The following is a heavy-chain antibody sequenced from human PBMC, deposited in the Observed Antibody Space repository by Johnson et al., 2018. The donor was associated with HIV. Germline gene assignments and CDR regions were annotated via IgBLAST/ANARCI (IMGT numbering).Heavy chain of an antibody. CDR3: AKEGLRASRGSYSIDSVDAFDI. D-gene: IGHD1-26*01. J-gene: IGHJ3*02. CDR1: GFTFSSYA. CDR2: ISYDGSNK. V-gene: IGHV3-30*04. Sequence: QVQLVESGGGVVQPGRSLRLSCAASGFTFSSYAMHWVRQAPGKGLEWVAVISYDGSNKYYADSVKGRFTISRDNSKSTLFLQMNSLRAEDTAVYYCAKEGLRASRGSYSIDSVDAFDIWGQGTMVTVSS.